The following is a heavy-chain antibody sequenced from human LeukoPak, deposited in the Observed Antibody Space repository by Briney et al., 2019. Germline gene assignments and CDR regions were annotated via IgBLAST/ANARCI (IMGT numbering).Heavy chain of an antibody. V-gene: IGHV3-23*01. CDR1: GFTFSSYA. J-gene: IGHJ3*02. D-gene: IGHD2-8*01. CDR2: IGGSGGST. Sequence: GGSLRLSCAASGFTFSSYAMSWVRQAPGKGLEWVSAIGGSGGSTYYADSVKGRFTVSRDNSKNTLYLQMNSLRAEDTAVYYCAKVLGYCTNGVCFRAFDIWGQGTMVTVSS. CDR3: AKVLGYCTNGVCFRAFDI.